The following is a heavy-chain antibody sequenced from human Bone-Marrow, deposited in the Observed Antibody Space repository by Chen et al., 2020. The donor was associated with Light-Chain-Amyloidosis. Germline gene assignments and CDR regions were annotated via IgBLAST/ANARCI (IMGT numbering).Heavy chain of an antibody. CDR3: ARRRDGYNFDY. V-gene: IGHV5-51*01. CDR2: SYPDDSDA. D-gene: IGHD5-12*01. CDR1: GYTFPNYW. Sequence: EVQLEQSGPEVKKPGESLKISCKGSGYTFPNYWIGWVRQMPGKGLECTVVSYPDDSDARYSRSFEGQVTISADKSITTAYLQWRSLKASYTAMYYCARRRDGYNFDYWGQGTLVTVSS. J-gene: IGHJ4*02.